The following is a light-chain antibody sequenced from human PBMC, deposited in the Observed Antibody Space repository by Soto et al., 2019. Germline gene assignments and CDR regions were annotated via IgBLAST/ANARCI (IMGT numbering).Light chain of an antibody. Sequence: QSALTQPASVSGSPGQSITISCTGTSSDVGAYNHVSWYQQHPGKDPKLMIYEVSNRPSGVSNRFSGSKSGNTASLTISGLQTEDESDYYCTSFTSSSTDVFGTGTKLTVL. J-gene: IGLJ1*01. CDR2: EVS. CDR1: SSDVGAYNH. V-gene: IGLV2-14*01. CDR3: TSFTSSSTDV.